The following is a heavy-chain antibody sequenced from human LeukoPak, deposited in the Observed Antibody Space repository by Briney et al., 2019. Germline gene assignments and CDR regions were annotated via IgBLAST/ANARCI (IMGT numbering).Heavy chain of an antibody. Sequence: ASVKVSCKASGYTLTSYDINWVRQAPGQGLEWMGWISAYNGNTNYAQKLQGRVTMTTDTSTSTAYMELRSLRSDDTAVYYCASYIRIGGVLELEYYFDYWGQGTLVTVSS. V-gene: IGHV1-18*01. J-gene: IGHJ4*02. CDR1: GYTLTSYD. CDR2: ISAYNGNT. CDR3: ASYIRIGGVLELEYYFDY. D-gene: IGHD1-26*01.